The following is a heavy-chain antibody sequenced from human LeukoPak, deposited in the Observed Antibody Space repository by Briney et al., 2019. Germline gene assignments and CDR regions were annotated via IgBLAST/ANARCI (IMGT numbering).Heavy chain of an antibody. CDR2: INSDGSAT. CDR3: ASDSPYYGMDV. V-gene: IGHV3-74*01. J-gene: IGHJ6*02. CDR1: GFPFSSYW. Sequence: PGGSLRLSCAASGFPFSSYWMHWVRHVPGKGLLWVSRINSDGSATIYADSVRGRFTISRDNAKNTLYLQMGGLRVEDTAVYHCASDSPYYGMDVWGQGTTVTVSS.